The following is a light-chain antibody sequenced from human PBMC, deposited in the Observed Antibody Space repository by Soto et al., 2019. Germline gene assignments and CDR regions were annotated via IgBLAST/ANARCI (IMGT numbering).Light chain of an antibody. CDR2: DVS. CDR3: CSYAGNYTHV. V-gene: IGLV2-11*01. CDR1: SSDVGGYNY. Sequence: QSALTQPRSVSGSPGQSVTISCTGTSSDVGGYNYVSWYQQHPGKAPKLMIYDVSKRPSGVPDRFSGSKSGNTASLTISGLLAEDEADYYCCSYAGNYTHVFGTATKVTVL. J-gene: IGLJ1*01.